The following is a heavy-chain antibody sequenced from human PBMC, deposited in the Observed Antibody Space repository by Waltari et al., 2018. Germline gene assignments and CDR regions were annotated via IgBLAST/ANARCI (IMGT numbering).Heavy chain of an antibody. CDR2: ISGVKGNT. D-gene: IGHD5-18*01. V-gene: IGHV1-18*04. Sequence: QVQLVQSGAEVKKPGASVKVSCKASGYTFTISGISWVRQAPGQGLEWMGWISGVKGNTKDAKKCQGRVTRTIDTSTSTAYMELRSLRSDDTAVYYCARDHRGYPYGGVWGQGTTVIVSS. J-gene: IGHJ6*02. CDR1: GYTFTISG. CDR3: ARDHRGYPYGGV.